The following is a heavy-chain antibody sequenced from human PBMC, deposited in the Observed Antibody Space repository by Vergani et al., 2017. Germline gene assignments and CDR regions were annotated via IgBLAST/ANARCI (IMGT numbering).Heavy chain of an antibody. V-gene: IGHV3-33*01. CDR1: GFTFSSYG. Sequence: QVQLVESGGGVVQPGRSLRLSCAASGFTFSSYGMHWVRQAPGKGLEWVAVIWYDGSNKYYADSVKGRFTISRDNSKNTLYLQMNSLRAEDTAVYYCARYGRFLEWPGPYYFDYWGQGTLVTVSS. CDR2: IWYDGSNK. D-gene: IGHD3-3*01. J-gene: IGHJ4*02. CDR3: ARYGRFLEWPGPYYFDY.